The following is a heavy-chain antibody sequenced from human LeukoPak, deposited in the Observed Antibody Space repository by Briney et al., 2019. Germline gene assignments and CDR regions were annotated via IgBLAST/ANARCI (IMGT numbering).Heavy chain of an antibody. J-gene: IGHJ5*02. D-gene: IGHD5-24*01. CDR2: ISYTGRT. Sequence: SETLSLTCTVSGGSISSSSYYWGWIRQPTGEGLEWIGSISYTGRTYYNPSLKSRVTISVDTSKNQFSLKLSSVTAADTAVYYCARQSGWLQFRRFDPWGQGTLVTVSS. CDR1: GGSISSSSYY. V-gene: IGHV4-39*01. CDR3: ARQSGWLQFRRFDP.